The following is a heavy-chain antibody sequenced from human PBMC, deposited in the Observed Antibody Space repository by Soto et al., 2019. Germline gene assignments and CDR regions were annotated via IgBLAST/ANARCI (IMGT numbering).Heavy chain of an antibody. CDR3: ARDPDYYDSSGYPQVYGMDV. CDR1: GGTFSSYA. CDR2: IIPIFGTA. J-gene: IGHJ6*02. Sequence: ASVKVSCKASGGTFSSYAISWVRQAPGQGLEWMGGIIPIFGTANYAQKFQGRVTITADESTSTAYMELSSLRSEDTAVYYCARDPDYYDSSGYPQVYGMDVWGQGTTVTVSS. V-gene: IGHV1-69*13. D-gene: IGHD3-22*01.